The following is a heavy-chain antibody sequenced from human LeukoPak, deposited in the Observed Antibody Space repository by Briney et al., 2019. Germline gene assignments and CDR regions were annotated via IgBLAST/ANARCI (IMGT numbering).Heavy chain of an antibody. V-gene: IGHV3-23*01. CDR3: AKGSSNWRDYYYFDY. D-gene: IGHD6-13*01. CDR1: GFTFSSYA. CDR2: ISDSGDRT. J-gene: IGHJ4*02. Sequence: GGSLRLSSAASGFTFSSYAVSWVRQAPGKGLAWVSAISDSGDRTQYADSVRGRFTISRDNSKDTLYLQLDSLRAEDTAVYYCAKGSSNWRDYYYFDYWGQGTLVTVAS.